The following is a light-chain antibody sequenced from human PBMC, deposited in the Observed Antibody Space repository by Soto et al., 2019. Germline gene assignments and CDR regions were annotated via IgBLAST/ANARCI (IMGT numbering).Light chain of an antibody. CDR2: YDD. CDR3: AAWDDSLNGWV. Sequence: QSVLTQPRSASEAPRQRVTISCSGSSSNIGTNGVNWYQQLPGKAPKLLIYYDDLLPSGVSDRFSGSKSGTSASLAISGLQSEDEADYYCAAWDDSLNGWVFGGGTKLTVL. J-gene: IGLJ3*02. V-gene: IGLV1-36*01. CDR1: SSNIGTNG.